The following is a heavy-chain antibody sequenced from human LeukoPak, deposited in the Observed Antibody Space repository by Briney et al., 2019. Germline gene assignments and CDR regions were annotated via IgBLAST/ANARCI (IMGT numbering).Heavy chain of an antibody. CDR1: GYTFTGYY. Sequence: ASVKVSCKASGYTFTGYYLHWVRQAPGQGLEWMGWINPNSGGTNYAQKFQGRVTMTRDTSISTAYMELSSLRSEDTAVYYCAREGAVAGTDYWGQGTLVTVSS. CDR3: AREGAVAGTDY. CDR2: INPNSGGT. D-gene: IGHD6-19*01. V-gene: IGHV1-2*02. J-gene: IGHJ4*02.